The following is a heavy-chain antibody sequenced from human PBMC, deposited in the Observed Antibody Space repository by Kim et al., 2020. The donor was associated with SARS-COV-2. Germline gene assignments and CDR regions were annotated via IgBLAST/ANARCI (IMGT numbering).Heavy chain of an antibody. CDR2: IYSSGIS. D-gene: IGHD2-15*01. CDR3: ARLTTTLVEVDGKGFGAADY. J-gene: IGHJ4*02. V-gene: IGHV4-39*01. CDR1: DDSLTDTSFY. Sequence: SETLSLTCTVSDDSLTDTSFYWGWIRQPPGTGLEWIGTIYSSGISSYKASLQSRLTMSVDTSKKQLSLRLSSVTAADTAVYYCARLTTTLVEVDGKGFGAADYWGQGTLVTVSS.